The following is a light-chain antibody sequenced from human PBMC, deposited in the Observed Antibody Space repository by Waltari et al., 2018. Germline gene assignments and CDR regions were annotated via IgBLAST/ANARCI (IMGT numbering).Light chain of an antibody. J-gene: IGKJ4*01. V-gene: IGKV3-11*01. Sequence: EIVLTQSPATLSLSPGDRATLSCRASQSVGSYLAWYQQKPGQSPGLLIFDASNRATGIPARFSGSVSGTDFTLTISSLEPEDFAVYYCQHRSSWPTLTFGGGTKVEIK. CDR3: QHRSSWPTLT. CDR2: DAS. CDR1: QSVGSY.